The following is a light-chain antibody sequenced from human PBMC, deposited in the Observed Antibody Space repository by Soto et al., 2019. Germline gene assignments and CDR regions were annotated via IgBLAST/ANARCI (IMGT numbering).Light chain of an antibody. CDR3: SLYTSSSTYV. J-gene: IGLJ1*01. Sequence: QSVLTQPPSVSGSPGQSVTISCTGTRSDGGNYNHVSWYQQPPGAAPKLMIYEVSHRPSGVPDRFSGSKSGNTASLTISGLQAEDEADYYCSLYTSSSTYVFGTGTKVTVL. CDR2: EVS. CDR1: RSDGGNYNH. V-gene: IGLV2-18*01.